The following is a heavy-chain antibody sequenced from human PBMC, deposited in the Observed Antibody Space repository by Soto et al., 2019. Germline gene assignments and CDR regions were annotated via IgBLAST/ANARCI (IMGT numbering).Heavy chain of an antibody. Sequence: ASVKVSCKASGYTFTSYAMHWVRQAPGQRLEWMGWINAGNGNTKYSQKFQGRVTITRDTSASTAYMELSSLRSEDTAVYYCARGPQQLVPKSWWFDPWGQGTLVTVSS. V-gene: IGHV1-3*01. CDR2: INAGNGNT. CDR1: GYTFTSYA. J-gene: IGHJ5*02. D-gene: IGHD6-13*01. CDR3: ARGPQQLVPKSWWFDP.